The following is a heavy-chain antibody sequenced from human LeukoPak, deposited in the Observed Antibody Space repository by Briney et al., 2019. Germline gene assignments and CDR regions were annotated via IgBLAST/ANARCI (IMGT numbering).Heavy chain of an antibody. CDR2: IYYSGST. V-gene: IGHV4-59*12. CDR3: ARGHYYDSIPDY. Sequence: KPSETLSLTCTVSGGSISSYYWSWIRQPPGKGLEWIGYIYYSGSTNYNPSLKSRVTMSVDTSENQFSLKLSSVTAADTAVYYCARGHYYDSIPDYWGQGTLVTVSS. D-gene: IGHD3-22*01. CDR1: GGSISSYY. J-gene: IGHJ4*02.